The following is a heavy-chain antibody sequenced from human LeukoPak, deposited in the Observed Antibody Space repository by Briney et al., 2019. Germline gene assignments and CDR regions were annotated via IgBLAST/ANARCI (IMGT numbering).Heavy chain of an antibody. CDR1: GFTFSSYT. CDR2: IRVSGGNL. CDR3: ARDPNKDSSGWSGGTDY. D-gene: IGHD6-19*01. J-gene: IGHJ4*02. Sequence: GGSLRLSCAASGFTFSSYTMSWVRQAPGKGLEWVSGIRVSGGNLLYADSEERRFTISRDNYKNTLYLQMNILRVEDTAVYYCARDPNKDSSGWSGGTDYWGQRTLVTVS. V-gene: IGHV3-23*01.